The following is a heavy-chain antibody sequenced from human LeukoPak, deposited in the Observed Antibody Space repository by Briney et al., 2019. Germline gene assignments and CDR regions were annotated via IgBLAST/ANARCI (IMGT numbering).Heavy chain of an antibody. J-gene: IGHJ4*02. CDR2: INPNSGGT. D-gene: IGHD3-9*01. V-gene: IGHV1-2*02. Sequence: ASVRVSCKASGYTFTGYYMHWVRQAPGQGLVWMGWINPNSGGTNYAQKFQGRVTMTRDTSISTAYMELSRLRSDDTAVYYCARDERYFDWENPYYFDYWGQGTLVTVSS. CDR1: GYTFTGYY. CDR3: ARDERYFDWENPYYFDY.